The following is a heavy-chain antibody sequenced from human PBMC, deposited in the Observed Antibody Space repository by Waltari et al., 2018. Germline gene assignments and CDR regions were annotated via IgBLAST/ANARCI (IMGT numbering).Heavy chain of an antibody. CDR1: GGSISSYY. CDR3: VGGDSARYAGISDY. Sequence: QVQLQESGPGLVKPSETLSLTCTVSGGSISSYYWSWIRQPPGKGLEWIGYIYSSGSTRYNPALMSRITISVDRPKNQFSLNLRSVTAADTAVYYCVGGDSARYAGISDYWGQGTLVTVSS. D-gene: IGHD6-19*01. CDR2: IYSSGST. J-gene: IGHJ4*02. V-gene: IGHV4-59*01.